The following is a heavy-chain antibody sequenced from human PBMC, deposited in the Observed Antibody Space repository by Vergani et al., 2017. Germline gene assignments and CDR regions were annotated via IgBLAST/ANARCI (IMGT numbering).Heavy chain of an antibody. CDR1: GFSLSTSGVG. D-gene: IGHD3-22*01. CDR2: IYWNDDK. V-gene: IGHV2-5*01. Sequence: QITLKESGPTLVKPTQTLTLTCTFSGFSLSTSGVGVGWIRQPPGKALEWLALIYWNDDKRYSTSLKTRLTISKDTSKNQVVLTMTNMDPVDTATYYCARTPYYYDSSGYNPGYYGMDVWGQXP. CDR3: ARTPYYYDSSGYNPGYYGMDV. J-gene: IGHJ6*02.